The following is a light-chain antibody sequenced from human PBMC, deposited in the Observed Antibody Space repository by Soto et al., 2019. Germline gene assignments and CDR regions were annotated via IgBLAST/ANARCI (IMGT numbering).Light chain of an antibody. CDR3: EQYNSYSWT. V-gene: IGKV1-5*01. CDR1: QSINYG. CDR2: DAS. Sequence: THSPSTVFAHVGVSVAITSWASQSINYGLAWYQQKTGKPPKLLIYDASSLERGVPSRFSGSGSGTEFTLTISSLQLDDLATYYCEQYNSYSWTFGQGAKLDI. J-gene: IGKJ1*01.